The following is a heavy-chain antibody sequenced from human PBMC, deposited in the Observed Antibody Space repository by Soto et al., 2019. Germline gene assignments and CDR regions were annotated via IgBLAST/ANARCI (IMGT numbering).Heavy chain of an antibody. CDR1: GFTFNDHY. V-gene: IGHV3-72*01. Sequence: EVHLVESGGGLVQPGGSLRLSCATSGFTFNDHYLDWVRQAAGKGLEWVGRSKNRGQGFATEYAASVQGRFTVSRDDSKSSLYQNMNSLKPDHTAVYCCVMWVRGVINYWGQGTLVTVSS. CDR3: VMWVRGVINY. CDR2: SKNRGQGFAT. D-gene: IGHD3-10*01. J-gene: IGHJ4*02.